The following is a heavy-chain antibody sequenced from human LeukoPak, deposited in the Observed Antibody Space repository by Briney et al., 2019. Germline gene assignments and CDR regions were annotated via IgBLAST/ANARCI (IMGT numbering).Heavy chain of an antibody. CDR3: MVVAATKDSFDY. CDR1: GFTFSSYS. CDR2: ISSSSSYI. V-gene: IGHV3-21*01. Sequence: GGSLRLSCEASGFTFSSYSMNWVRQAPGKGLEWVSSISSSSSYIYYADSVKGRFTISRDNAKNSLYLQMNSLRAEDTAVYYCMVVAATKDSFDYWGQGTLVTVSS. J-gene: IGHJ4*02. D-gene: IGHD2-15*01.